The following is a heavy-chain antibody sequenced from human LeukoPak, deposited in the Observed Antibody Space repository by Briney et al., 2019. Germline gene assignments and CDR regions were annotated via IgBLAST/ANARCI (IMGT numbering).Heavy chain of an antibody. J-gene: IGHJ4*02. CDR1: GINFADYA. V-gene: IGHV3-43*02. CDR2: ICADGGRT. Sequence: GVSLRLSCVVSGINFADYAMHWVRQPPGKGLEWVSLICADGGRTLSADSVKGRFSISRDNSKNSLYLQMNSLRSEDTAMYYCAKESGKFDYWGKGTLVAVST. CDR3: AKESGKFDY.